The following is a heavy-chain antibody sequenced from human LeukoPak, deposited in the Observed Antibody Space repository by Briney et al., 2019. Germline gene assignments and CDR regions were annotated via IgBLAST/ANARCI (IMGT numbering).Heavy chain of an antibody. D-gene: IGHD2-2*01. CDR1: GGTFSSYA. V-gene: IGHV1-69*04. CDR2: IIPIFGIA. CDR3: ARANALYCSSTSCLFDY. Sequence: GASVKVSCKASGGTFSSYAISWVRQAPGQGLEWMGRIIPIFGIANYAQKFQGRVTITADKSTSTAYMELSSLRSEDTAVYYCARANALYCSSTSCLFDYWGQGTLVTVPS. J-gene: IGHJ4*02.